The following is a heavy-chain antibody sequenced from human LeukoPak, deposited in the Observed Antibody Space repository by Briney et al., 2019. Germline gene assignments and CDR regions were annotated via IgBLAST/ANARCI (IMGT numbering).Heavy chain of an antibody. CDR1: GGSISSGGYS. V-gene: IGHV4-30-2*01. J-gene: IGHJ5*02. D-gene: IGHD5-12*01. Sequence: SETLSLTCAVSGGSISSGGYSWSWIRQPPGKGLEWIGYIYHSGSTYYNPSLKSRVTISVDRSKNQFSLKLSSVTAADPAVYYCARAGLAANWFDPWGQGTLVTVSS. CDR2: IYHSGST. CDR3: ARAGLAANWFDP.